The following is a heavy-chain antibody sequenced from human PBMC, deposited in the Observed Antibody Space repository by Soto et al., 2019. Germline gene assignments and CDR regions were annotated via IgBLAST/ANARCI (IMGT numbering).Heavy chain of an antibody. V-gene: IGHV4-59*01. CDR1: GGSIGSYY. Sequence: SETLSLTCTVSGGSIGSYYRSWIRQPPGKGLEWIGYIYYSGSTNYNPSLKSRVTISVDTSKNQFSLKLSSVAAADTAVYYCARDWSRGYSYGEMFDPWGQGTLVTVSS. CDR2: IYYSGST. CDR3: ARDWSRGYSYGEMFDP. J-gene: IGHJ5*02. D-gene: IGHD5-18*01.